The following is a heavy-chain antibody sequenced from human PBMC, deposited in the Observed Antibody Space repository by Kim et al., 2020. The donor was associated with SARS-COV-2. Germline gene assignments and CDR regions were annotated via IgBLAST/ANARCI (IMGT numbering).Heavy chain of an antibody. CDR2: IRSKTDGETT. D-gene: IGHD3-16*01. CDR3: TTSFSWGNKDVGLRWGGY. J-gene: IGHJ4*02. V-gene: IGHV3-15*01. Sequence: GGSLRLSCAVSGLTFSNAWMSWVRQTPGKGLEWVGRIRSKTDGETTDYAAPVKGRFTISRDDSKTTLYLQMNSLKTEDTAVYYCTTSFSWGNKDVGLRWGGYWGQGTLVTVSS. CDR1: GLTFSNAW.